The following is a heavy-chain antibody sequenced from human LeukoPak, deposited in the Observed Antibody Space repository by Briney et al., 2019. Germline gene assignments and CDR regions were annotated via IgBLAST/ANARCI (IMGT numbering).Heavy chain of an antibody. D-gene: IGHD2-15*01. CDR2: ISGSSTDT. CDR1: GFTFSSYA. V-gene: IGHV3-23*01. Sequence: GGSLRLSCGGSGFTFSSYAMSWVRQAPGKGLEWVSAISGSSTDTFYANSVKGRFTISRDNPKNTLYLQMNSLRAEDTAVYYCAKGGGSSCYSPSDYWGQGTLVTVSS. CDR3: AKGGGSSCYSPSDY. J-gene: IGHJ4*02.